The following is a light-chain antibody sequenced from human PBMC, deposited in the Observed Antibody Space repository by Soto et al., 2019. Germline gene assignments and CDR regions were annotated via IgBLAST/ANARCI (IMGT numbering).Light chain of an antibody. CDR3: QHRSIWPVS. V-gene: IGKV3-11*01. J-gene: IGKJ5*01. CDR2: ATS. CDR1: QSIGNY. Sequence: IVLTQSPATLSVSPWERATLSCRASQSIGNYLAWYQQKPGQAPRLLIYATSNRATGIPARFSGSGSGTDFTLTISSLEPEDFAVYYCQHRSIWPVSFGQGTRLE.